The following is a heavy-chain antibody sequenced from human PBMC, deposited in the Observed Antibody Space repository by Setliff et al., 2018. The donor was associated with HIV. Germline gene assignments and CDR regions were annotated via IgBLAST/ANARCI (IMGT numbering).Heavy chain of an antibody. V-gene: IGHV1-69*05. Sequence: SVKVSCKASGGIFSRFAFSWVRQAPGQGLEWMGGIIPIFGTPNYAQKFQGRVTITTDESTSTVYMELYSLTSEDTAIYYCASSAGAVPTTAPYGDYYYYFYMDVWDKGTTVTVSS. CDR2: IIPIFGTP. D-gene: IGHD1-1*01. CDR3: ASSAGAVPTTAPYGDYYYYFYMDV. CDR1: GGIFSRFA. J-gene: IGHJ6*03.